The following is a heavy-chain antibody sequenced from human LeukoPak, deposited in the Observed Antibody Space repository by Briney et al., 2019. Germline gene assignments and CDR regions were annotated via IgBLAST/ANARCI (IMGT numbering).Heavy chain of an antibody. Sequence: SETLSLTPTVSGGSISSHYWSWIRQPPGKGLGRIGYMYTSETSNYHPSLKSRVTISIDTSKNQFSLILSSVTASDTAIYYCARRAGSYLGYWYFDLWGRGTLVTVSS. V-gene: IGHV4-4*09. CDR2: MYTSETS. CDR1: GGSISSHY. CDR3: ARRAGSYLGYWYFDL. J-gene: IGHJ2*01. D-gene: IGHD1-26*01.